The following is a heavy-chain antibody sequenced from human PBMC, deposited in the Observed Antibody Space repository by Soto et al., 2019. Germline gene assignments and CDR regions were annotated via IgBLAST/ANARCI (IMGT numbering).Heavy chain of an antibody. J-gene: IGHJ4*02. D-gene: IGHD3-3*01. CDR2: INPNGGST. Sequence: QVQLVQSGAEVKKPGASVKVSCRASGYTYTSNYMHWVRQAPGQGLEWMGIINPNGGSTIYAPKFQGRVTMTRDTSTCTVYMELSSLRSEDTAVYYCARDEWLDYWGKGTLVTVSS. CDR1: GYTYTSNY. V-gene: IGHV1-46*01. CDR3: ARDEWLDY.